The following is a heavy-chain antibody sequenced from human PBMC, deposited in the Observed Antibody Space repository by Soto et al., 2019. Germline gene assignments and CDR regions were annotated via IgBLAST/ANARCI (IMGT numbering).Heavy chain of an antibody. D-gene: IGHD2-21*01. Sequence: EVQLVESGGGLVQPGRSLRLSCATSGFTFDDFAMHWVRQAPGKGLEWVSSINWNSASIAYADSVKGRFTISRDNAKNSLYLQMNSQRAADTAFYFCAKVGWCYFFFDYWGQGTLVTVSS. CDR1: GFTFDDFA. J-gene: IGHJ4*02. CDR3: AKVGWCYFFFDY. CDR2: INWNSASI. V-gene: IGHV3-9*01.